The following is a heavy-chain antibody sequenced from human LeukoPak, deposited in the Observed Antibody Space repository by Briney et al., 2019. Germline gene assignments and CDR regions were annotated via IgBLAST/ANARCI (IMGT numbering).Heavy chain of an antibody. D-gene: IGHD2-2*02. J-gene: IGHJ5*02. CDR1: GGTFSSYA. Sequence: SVKVSCKASGGTFSSYAISWVRQAPGQGLEWMGGIIPIFGTANYAQKFQGRVTITADESTSTAYMGLSSLRSEDTAVYYCARLPKLYQGYCSSTSCYKSWFDPWGQGTLVTVSS. CDR3: ARLPKLYQGYCSSTSCYKSWFDP. CDR2: IIPIFGTA. V-gene: IGHV1-69*13.